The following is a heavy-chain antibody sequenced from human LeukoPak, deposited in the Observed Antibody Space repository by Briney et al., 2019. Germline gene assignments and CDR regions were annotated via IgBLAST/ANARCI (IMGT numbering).Heavy chain of an antibody. CDR2: IYYSGST. V-gene: IGHV4-59*01. D-gene: IGHD3-22*01. CDR3: ARLQGDSSGYCDY. J-gene: IGHJ4*02. CDR1: GGSISSYY. Sequence: SETLSLTCTVSGGSISSYYWSWIRQPPGKGLEWIGYIYYSGSTNYNPSLKSRVTISVDTSKNQFSLKLSPVTAADTAVYYCARLQGDSSGYCDYWGQGTLVTVSS.